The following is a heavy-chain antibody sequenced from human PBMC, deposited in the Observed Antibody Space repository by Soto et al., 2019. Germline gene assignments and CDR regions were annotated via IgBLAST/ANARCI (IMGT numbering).Heavy chain of an antibody. J-gene: IGHJ6*02. Sequence: QLVESGGGVVQPGRSLRLSCAASGFTFSLYGMHWVRQAPGKGLEWVAVTSYDGSNKYYADSVKGRFTISRDNSKNTLYLQMNSLRAEDTAVYYCAKDSGYSGYDVYDYYYGMDVWGLGTTVTVSS. CDR3: AKDSGYSGYDVYDYYYGMDV. V-gene: IGHV3-30*18. D-gene: IGHD5-12*01. CDR1: GFTFSLYG. CDR2: TSYDGSNK.